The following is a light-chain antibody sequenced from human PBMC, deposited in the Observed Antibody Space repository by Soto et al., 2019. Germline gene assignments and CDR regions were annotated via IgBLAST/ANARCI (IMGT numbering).Light chain of an antibody. CDR2: GAS. J-gene: IGKJ3*01. Sequence: VLTQSPDTLSLSPGERATLSCRASERISSYFLSCYQQRPGQPPMLLIYGASTRDSVIPERFSGSGSGTEFALTISRLEPEDFAAFYCQQYGTSPCTFGPGTTVEIK. CDR3: QQYGTSPCT. V-gene: IGKV3-20*01. CDR1: ERISSYF.